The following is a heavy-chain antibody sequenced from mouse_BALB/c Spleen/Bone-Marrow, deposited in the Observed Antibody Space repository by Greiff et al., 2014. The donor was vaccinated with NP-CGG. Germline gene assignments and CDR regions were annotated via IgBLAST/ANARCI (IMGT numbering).Heavy chain of an antibody. D-gene: IGHD2-14*01. Sequence: LVESGAELARPGASVKMSCKASGYTFTSYTMHWVKQRTGQGLEWIGYINPSSGYTNYNQKFKDKATLTADKSSSTAYMQLSSLTSEDSAVYYCARYRYDWYFDVWGAGTTVTVSS. CDR3: ARYRYDWYFDV. CDR1: GYTFTSYT. V-gene: IGHV1-4*01. CDR2: INPSSGYT. J-gene: IGHJ1*01.